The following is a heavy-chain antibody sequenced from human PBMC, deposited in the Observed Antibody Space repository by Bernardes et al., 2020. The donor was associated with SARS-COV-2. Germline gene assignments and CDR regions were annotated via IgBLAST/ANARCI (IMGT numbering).Heavy chain of an antibody. Sequence: SETLSLTCAVSGDSISSTSYYWGWIRQPPGKGLEWIGNIFYDGITYYNPSLKSRVTISVDTSKNQFSLKLSSVTAADTAVYYCTRGAEQWPDRAEYFQHWGQGTLVPVSS. V-gene: IGHV4-39*01. CDR3: TRGAEQWPDRAEYFQH. CDR2: IFYDGIT. CDR1: GDSISSTSYY. J-gene: IGHJ1*01. D-gene: IGHD6-19*01.